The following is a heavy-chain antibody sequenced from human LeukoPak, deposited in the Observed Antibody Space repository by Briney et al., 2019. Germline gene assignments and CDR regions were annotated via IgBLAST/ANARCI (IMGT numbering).Heavy chain of an antibody. D-gene: IGHD3-10*01. V-gene: IGHV4-59*01. CDR3: AKGRGGSGSSDYFDY. Sequence: SSETLSLTCTVSGGSISSYYWSWIRQPPGKGLEWIGYIYYSGSTNYNPSLKSRVTISVDTSKKEFSLKLSSVTAADTAVYYCAKGRGGSGSSDYFDYWGQGTLVTVSS. J-gene: IGHJ4*02. CDR2: IYYSGST. CDR1: GGSISSYY.